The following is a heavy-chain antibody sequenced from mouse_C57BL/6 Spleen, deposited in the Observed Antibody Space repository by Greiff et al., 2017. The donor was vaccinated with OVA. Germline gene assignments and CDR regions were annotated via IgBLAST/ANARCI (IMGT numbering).Heavy chain of an antibody. D-gene: IGHD2-3*01. Sequence: VQLQQPGPELVKPGASVKLSCKASGYTFTSYWMHWVKQRPGQGLEWIGNINPSNGGTNYNEKFKSKATLTVDKSSSTAYMQLSSLTSEDSAVYYCAREGYDGYGEDFDYWGQGTTLTVSS. V-gene: IGHV1-53*01. CDR1: GYTFTSYW. CDR3: AREGYDGYGEDFDY. CDR2: INPSNGGT. J-gene: IGHJ2*01.